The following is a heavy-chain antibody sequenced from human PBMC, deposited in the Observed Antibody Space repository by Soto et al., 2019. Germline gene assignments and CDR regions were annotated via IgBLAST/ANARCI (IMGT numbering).Heavy chain of an antibody. D-gene: IGHD4-17*01. CDR3: AHRHLRSRQVTVTTGQAFDI. CDR1: GFSLSTSGVG. J-gene: IGHJ3*02. Sequence: QITLKESGPTLVKPTQTLTLTCTFSGFSLSTSGVGVGWIRQPPGKALEWLALIYWDDDKSYSPSLKSRLTITKDTSNNQVVLTMTNMDPVDTASYFFAHRHLRSRQVTVTTGQAFDIWGRWTMVTVSS. CDR2: IYWDDDK. V-gene: IGHV2-5*02.